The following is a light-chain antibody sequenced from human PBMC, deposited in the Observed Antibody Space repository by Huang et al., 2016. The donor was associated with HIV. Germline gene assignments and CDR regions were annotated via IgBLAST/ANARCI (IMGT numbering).Light chain of an antibody. CDR3: QQYYTTPLLT. CDR1: QSVLYSSNNKNY. Sequence: DIVMTQSPDSLAVSLGERATINCKSSQSVLYSSNNKNYLAWYQHKPGQPPQRLIYWASTREAGVPDRFSGGGSGTDFTLTISSLQAEDVAVYYCQQYYTTPLLTFGPGTKVDIK. V-gene: IGKV4-1*01. J-gene: IGKJ3*01. CDR2: WAS.